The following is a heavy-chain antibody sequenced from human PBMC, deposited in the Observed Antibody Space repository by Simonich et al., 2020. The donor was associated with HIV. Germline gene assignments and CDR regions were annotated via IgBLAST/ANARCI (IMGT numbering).Heavy chain of an antibody. CDR3: ARRDRELILYFDY. CDR1: GGSISGYY. J-gene: IGHJ4*02. CDR2: INHSGIT. V-gene: IGHV4-34*01. D-gene: IGHD3-3*01. Sequence: QVQLQQWGAGLLKPSETLSLTCAVYGGSISGYYWSWTRQPPGKGMEWIGEINHSGITNYKSSLNSRATISVDKSKNQFSLKLSSVTAADTAIYYCARRDRELILYFDYWGQGNLVTVSS.